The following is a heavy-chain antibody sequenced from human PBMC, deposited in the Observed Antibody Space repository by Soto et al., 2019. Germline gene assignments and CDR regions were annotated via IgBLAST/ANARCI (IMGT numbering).Heavy chain of an antibody. Sequence: PSETLSLTCTVSGGSISSYYWSWIRQPPGKGLGWIGYIYYSGSTNYNPSLKSRVTISVDTSKNQFSLKLSSVTAADTAVYYCARVLHMVRGMDNCFDPGGQGTLVTVSS. V-gene: IGHV4-59*01. CDR1: GGSISSYY. CDR3: ARVLHMVRGMDNCFDP. CDR2: IYYSGST. J-gene: IGHJ5*02. D-gene: IGHD3-10*01.